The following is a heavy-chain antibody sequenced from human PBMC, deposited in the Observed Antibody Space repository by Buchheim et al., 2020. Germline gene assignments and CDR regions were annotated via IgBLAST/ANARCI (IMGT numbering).Heavy chain of an antibody. J-gene: IGHJ6*02. CDR3: ARALKYSSSWYDHYYYYGMDV. CDR1: GYSFTSYW. V-gene: IGHV5-51*03. D-gene: IGHD6-13*01. CDR2: IYPGDSDT. Sequence: EVQLVQSGAEVKKPGESLKISCKGSGYSFTSYWIGWVRQMPGKGLEWMGIIYPGDSDTRYSPSFQGQVTISADKSISTAYLQWSSLKASDTAMYYCARALKYSSSWYDHYYYYGMDVWGQGTT.